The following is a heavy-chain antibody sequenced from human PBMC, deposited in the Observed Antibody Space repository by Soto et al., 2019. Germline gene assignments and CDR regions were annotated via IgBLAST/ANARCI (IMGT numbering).Heavy chain of an antibody. D-gene: IGHD2-2*01. CDR1: GYTFTGYA. V-gene: IGHV1-3*01. Sequence: ASVKVSCKASGYTFTGYAIHWVRQSPVQSLEWMGWINGGNGDTKYSQKFQGRVTITRDTSASTAYMELTSLGSEDTAVYHCARGYCSSTSCQYYFDYWGQGTLVTVSS. CDR2: INGGNGDT. CDR3: ARGYCSSTSCQYYFDY. J-gene: IGHJ4*02.